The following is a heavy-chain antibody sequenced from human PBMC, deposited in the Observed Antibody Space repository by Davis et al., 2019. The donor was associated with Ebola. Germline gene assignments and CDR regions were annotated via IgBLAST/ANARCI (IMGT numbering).Heavy chain of an antibody. J-gene: IGHJ5*02. CDR3: ARDKGCTSTTCRYNWFDP. Sequence: GESLKISCAASGFTVSNDYMSWLRQAPGKGLEWVSVIYSAGTTYYADSVRGRFTISRDSFKNTLYLQMNSLRLEDTAVYFCARDKGCTSTTCRYNWFDPWGQGTLVTVSS. CDR2: IYSAGTT. V-gene: IGHV3-66*02. CDR1: GFTVSNDY. D-gene: IGHD2-2*01.